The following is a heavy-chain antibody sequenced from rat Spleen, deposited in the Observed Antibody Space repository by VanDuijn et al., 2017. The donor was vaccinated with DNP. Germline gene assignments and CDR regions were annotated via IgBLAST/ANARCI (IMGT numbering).Heavy chain of an antibody. V-gene: IGHV5-7*01. CDR2: ISHDGSST. Sequence: EVQLVESGGGLVQPGRSLKLSCAASGFTFSDYYMAWVRLAPKKGLEWVATISHDGSSTYYRDSVKGRFTISRDNAKSTLYLQMDSLRSEDTATYYCATQNYYSGDDWYFDFWGPGTMVTVSS. CDR3: ATQNYYSGDDWYFDF. J-gene: IGHJ1*01. CDR1: GFTFSDYY. D-gene: IGHD1-1*01.